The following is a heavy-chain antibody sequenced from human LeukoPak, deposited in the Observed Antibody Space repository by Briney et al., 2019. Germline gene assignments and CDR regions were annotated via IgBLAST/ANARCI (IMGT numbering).Heavy chain of an antibody. D-gene: IGHD5-18*01. J-gene: IGHJ4*02. V-gene: IGHV3-73*01. CDR2: IRSKGNSHAT. CDR1: GFTFSGSS. Sequence: GGSLKLSCAASGFTFSGSSIHWVRQASGKGLEWVGRIRSKGNSHATAYAASVNGRFTISRDDSKNTAYLQMNSLKTEDTAVYYCTAGFSYGERLFDYWGQGTLVPVSS. CDR3: TAGFSYGERLFDY.